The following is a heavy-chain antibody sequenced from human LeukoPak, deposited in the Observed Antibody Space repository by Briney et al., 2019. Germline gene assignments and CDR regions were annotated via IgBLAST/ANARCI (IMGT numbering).Heavy chain of an antibody. V-gene: IGHV4-30-4*08. J-gene: IGHJ5*02. CDR2: IYYSGNT. Sequence: SQTLSLTCTVSGGSISSGDFYWTWIRQPPGKGLEWIGYIYYSGNTYYNPSLKSRVTISVDTSKNQFSLKLSSVTAADTAAYYCAATASNWFDPWGQGTLVTVSS. CDR3: AATASNWFDP. D-gene: IGHD5-18*01. CDR1: GGSISSGDFY.